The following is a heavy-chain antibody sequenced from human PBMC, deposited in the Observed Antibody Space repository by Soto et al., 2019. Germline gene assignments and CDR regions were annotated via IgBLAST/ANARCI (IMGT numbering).Heavy chain of an antibody. J-gene: IGHJ4*02. CDR3: ATDVRVGVDY. CDR1: GGSFSGYY. D-gene: IGHD1-26*01. V-gene: IGHV4-34*01. Sequence: QVQLQQWGAGLLKPSETLSLTCAVYGGSFSGYYWSWIRQPPGKGLEWIGEINHSGSTNYNPSLKSRVTISVDTSKNQFSLKLSSVTAADTAVYYCATDVRVGVDYWGQGTLVTVSS. CDR2: INHSGST.